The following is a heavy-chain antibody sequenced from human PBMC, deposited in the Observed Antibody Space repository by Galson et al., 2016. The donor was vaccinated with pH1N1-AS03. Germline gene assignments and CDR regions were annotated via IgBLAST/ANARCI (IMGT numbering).Heavy chain of an antibody. J-gene: IGHJ6*02. CDR2: IFSNGEK. CDR1: GFSLNNTRMS. V-gene: IGHV2-26*01. D-gene: IGHD3-3*01. Sequence: PALVKPTQTLTLTCTVSGFSLNNTRMSVSWIRQSPGKAPEWLAQIFSNGEKSYITSLKSRLTISRDTSKSQVVLTLTNMDPVDTATYYCARSLGGNYNHYYYGMDVWGQGTTVTVSS. CDR3: ARSLGGNYNHYYYGMDV.